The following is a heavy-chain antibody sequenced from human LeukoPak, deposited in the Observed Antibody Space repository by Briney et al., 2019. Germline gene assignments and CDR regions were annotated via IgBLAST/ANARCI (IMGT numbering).Heavy chain of an antibody. J-gene: IGHJ4*02. D-gene: IGHD6-19*01. Sequence: PGGSLRLSCAASGFTFSSYGMHWVRQAPGKGLEWVAVIWYDGSNKYYADSVKGRFTISRDNSKNTLYLQMNSLRAEDTAVYYCARGPGYSSGWYYFDYWGQGTLGTVSS. CDR1: GFTFSSYG. CDR3: ARGPGYSSGWYYFDY. CDR2: IWYDGSNK. V-gene: IGHV3-33*01.